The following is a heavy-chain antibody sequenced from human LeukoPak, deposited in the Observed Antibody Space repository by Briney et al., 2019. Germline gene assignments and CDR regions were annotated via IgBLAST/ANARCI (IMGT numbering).Heavy chain of an antibody. D-gene: IGHD6-13*01. V-gene: IGHV1-69*06. CDR1: GGTFSSYA. Sequence: SVKVSGKASGGTFSSYAISWVRQAPGQGLEWMGGIIPIFGTANYAQKFQGRVTITADKSTSTAYMELSSLRSEDTAVYYCARVAAADPYNWFDPWGQGTLVTVSS. J-gene: IGHJ5*02. CDR2: IIPIFGTA. CDR3: ARVAAADPYNWFDP.